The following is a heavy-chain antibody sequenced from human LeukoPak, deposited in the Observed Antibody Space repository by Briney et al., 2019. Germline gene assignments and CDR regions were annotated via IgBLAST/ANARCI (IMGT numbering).Heavy chain of an antibody. CDR2: ISFDGSNK. CDR3: AKGPLGIAVAPDY. Sequence: GGSLTLTCAASGFTFSRNGMHWVRQARAKGLEWVGVISFDGSNKFYADSVKGRFSISRDNSKNTLYLQMNSLRADDTAVYYCAKGPLGIAVAPDYWGQGALVTVSS. D-gene: IGHD6-19*01. CDR1: GFTFSRNG. V-gene: IGHV3-30*18. J-gene: IGHJ4*02.